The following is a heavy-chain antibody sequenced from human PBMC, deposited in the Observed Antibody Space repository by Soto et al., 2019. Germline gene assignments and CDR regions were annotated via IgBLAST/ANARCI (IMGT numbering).Heavy chain of an antibody. D-gene: IGHD2-15*01. CDR3: ARAGCDGGSCYTLVGLRYGMDV. CDR1: GFIFSSYA. CDR2: ISYDGNNK. Sequence: QVQLVESGGGVVQPGRSLRLCCAASGFIFSSYAMYWVRQAPGKGLEWVAVISYDGNNKYYADSVKGRFTISRDNSRNTLYLQMNSLRAEDSAVYYCARAGCDGGSCYTLVGLRYGMDVWGQGTTVTVSS. J-gene: IGHJ6*02. V-gene: IGHV3-30-3*01.